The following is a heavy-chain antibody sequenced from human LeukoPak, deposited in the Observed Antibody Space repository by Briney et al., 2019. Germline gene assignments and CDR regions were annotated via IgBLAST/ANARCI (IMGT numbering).Heavy chain of an antibody. CDR2: IKQEGSEK. J-gene: IGHJ4*02. V-gene: IGHV3-7*01. CDR3: ARWVREVTNFES. D-gene: IGHD3-10*01. Sequence: GGSLRLSCAASGFTFSSYWMSWVRQAPGKGLEWVANIKQEGSEKYYVDSVKGRFTISRDNARNSLYLQMNNLRAEDTAVYYCARWVREVTNFESWGQGTLVTVSS. CDR1: GFTFSSYW.